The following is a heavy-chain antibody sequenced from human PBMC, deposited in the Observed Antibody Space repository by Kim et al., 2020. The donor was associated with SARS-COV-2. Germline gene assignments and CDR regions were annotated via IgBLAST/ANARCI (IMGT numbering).Heavy chain of an antibody. CDR3: ARGDCSGGSCYPFDY. D-gene: IGHD2-15*01. CDR2: INPNSGGT. CDR1: GYTFTGYY. J-gene: IGHJ4*02. V-gene: IGHV1-2*02. Sequence: ASVKVSCKASGYTFTGYYMHWVRQAPGQGLEWMGWINPNSGGTNYAQKFQGRVTMTRDTSISTAYMELSRLRSDDTAVYYCARGDCSGGSCYPFDYWGQGTLVTVSS.